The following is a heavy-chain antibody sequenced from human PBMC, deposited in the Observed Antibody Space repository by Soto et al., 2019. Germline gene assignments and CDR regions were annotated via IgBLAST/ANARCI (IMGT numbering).Heavy chain of an antibody. V-gene: IGHV3-30*18. CDR1: GFTFSSYG. J-gene: IGHJ4*02. D-gene: IGHD2-2*01. Sequence: GGSLRLSCAASGFTFSSYGMHWVRQAPGKGLEWVAVISYDGSNKYYADSVKGRFTISRDNSKNTLYLQMNSLRAEDTAVYYCAKGFRVVPAAMWFYFDYWGQGTLVTVSS. CDR3: AKGFRVVPAAMWFYFDY. CDR2: ISYDGSNK.